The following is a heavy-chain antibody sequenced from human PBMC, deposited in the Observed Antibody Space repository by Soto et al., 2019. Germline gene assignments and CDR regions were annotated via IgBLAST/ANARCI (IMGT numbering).Heavy chain of an antibody. CDR2: IYYSGST. D-gene: IGHD5-12*01. V-gene: IGHV4-31*03. Sequence: SETLSLTCTVSGGSISSGGYFLCWIRQHPGKGLEWIGYIYYSGSTYYNPSLKSRVTISVDTSKNQFSLKLSSVTAADTAVYYCARDWVVAAGHDAFDIWGQGTMVTGSS. J-gene: IGHJ3*02. CDR1: GGSISSGGYF. CDR3: ARDWVVAAGHDAFDI.